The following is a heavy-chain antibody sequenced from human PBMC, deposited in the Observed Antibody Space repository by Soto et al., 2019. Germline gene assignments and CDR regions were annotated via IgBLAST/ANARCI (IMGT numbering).Heavy chain of an antibody. CDR3: AKERVVRGVTDY. CDR1: GFTFSSYS. D-gene: IGHD3-10*01. Sequence: EVQLVESGGGLVQPGGSLRLSCAASGFTFSSYSMTWVRQAPGKGLEWVANIKQDGSEKYYVDSVKGRFTISRDNTKKSLYLQMNSLRTQDTAVYYCAKERVVRGVTDYWGQGTLVTVSS. V-gene: IGHV3-7*03. J-gene: IGHJ4*02. CDR2: IKQDGSEK.